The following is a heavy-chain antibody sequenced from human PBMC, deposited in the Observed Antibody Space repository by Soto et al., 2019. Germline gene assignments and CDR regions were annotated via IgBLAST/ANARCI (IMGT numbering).Heavy chain of an antibody. CDR2: IYYSGST. CDR1: GGSISSYY. J-gene: IGHJ4*02. Sequence: QVQLQESGPGLVKPSETLSLTCTVSGGSISSYYWSWIRQPPGKGLEWIGYIYYSGSTNYNPSLKNRVTISVDTSKNQFSLKLSSVTAADTAVYYCARDSEYYFDYWGQGTLVTVSS. D-gene: IGHD1-26*01. CDR3: ARDSEYYFDY. V-gene: IGHV4-59*01.